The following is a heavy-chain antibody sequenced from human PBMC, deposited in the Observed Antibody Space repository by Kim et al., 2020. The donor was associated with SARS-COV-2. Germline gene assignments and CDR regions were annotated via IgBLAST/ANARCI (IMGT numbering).Heavy chain of an antibody. CDR3: ARGRKVPGV. Sequence: NPSLKTRVTISVDTAKIQASLKLCSVTAADTAVYYCARGRKVPGVWGQGTLVTVSS. D-gene: IGHD2-2*01. V-gene: IGHV4-59*09. J-gene: IGHJ4*02.